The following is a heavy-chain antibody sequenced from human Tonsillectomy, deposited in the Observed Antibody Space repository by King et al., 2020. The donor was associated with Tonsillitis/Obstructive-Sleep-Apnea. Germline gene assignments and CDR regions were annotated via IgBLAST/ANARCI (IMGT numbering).Heavy chain of an antibody. CDR2: ISYDGSNK. CDR1: GFPFSSYG. V-gene: IGHV3-30*18. CDR3: AKVLPDWWLSGFDY. D-gene: IGHD2-8*02. J-gene: IGHJ4*02. Sequence: VQLVESGGGVVQPGRSLRLSCAASGFPFSSYGMHWVRQAPGKGLEWVAVISYDGSNKYFTESVKGRFTISRDNSKNTLYLQMNSLRPEDTAVYYCAKVLPDWWLSGFDYWGQGTLVTVSS.